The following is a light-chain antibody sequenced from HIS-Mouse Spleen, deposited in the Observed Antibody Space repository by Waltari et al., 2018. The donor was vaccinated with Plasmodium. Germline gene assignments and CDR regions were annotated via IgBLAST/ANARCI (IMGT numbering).Light chain of an antibody. CDR2: EDS. V-gene: IGLV3-10*01. CDR1: ALPKKY. J-gene: IGLJ3*02. Sequence: SYEMTQPPSVSVSTGQTARITCHGDALPKKYSYWDQQKSGQAPVLVIYEDSKRPSGIPERFSGSSSGTMATLTISGAQVEDEADYYCYSTDSSGNHRVFGGGTKLTVL. CDR3: YSTDSSGNHRV.